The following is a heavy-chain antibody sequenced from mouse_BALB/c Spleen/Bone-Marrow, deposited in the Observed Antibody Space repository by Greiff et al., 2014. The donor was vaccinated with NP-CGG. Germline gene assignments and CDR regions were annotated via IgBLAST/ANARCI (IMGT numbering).Heavy chain of an antibody. V-gene: IGHV1-80*01. J-gene: IGHJ2*01. CDR3: ARKYGDY. Sequence: VKLMESGAELVRPGSSVKISCKASGYVFGSYWMNWVKQRPGQGLEWIGQIYPGDGDTNYNGKFKGKATLTADKSSSTAYMQLSSLTPEDSAVYFCARKYGDYWGQGTTLTVSS. D-gene: IGHD2-10*02. CDR1: GYVFGSYW. CDR2: IYPGDGDT.